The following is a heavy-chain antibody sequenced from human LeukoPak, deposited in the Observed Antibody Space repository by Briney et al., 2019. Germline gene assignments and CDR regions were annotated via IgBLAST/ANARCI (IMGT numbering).Heavy chain of an antibody. CDR1: GFAFNHYF. V-gene: IGHV3-43*01. J-gene: IGHJ4*02. D-gene: IGHD1-26*01. CDR3: AKDAGGSIDY. CDR2: ISQNGDIT. Sequence: GGSLRLSCAASGFAFNHYFMHWVRQAPGKGLEWVSLISQNGDITYSADSMRGRFTISRDNSKNSLYLQMNRLTTEDTAFYYCAKDAGGSIDYWGQGTLVSVSS.